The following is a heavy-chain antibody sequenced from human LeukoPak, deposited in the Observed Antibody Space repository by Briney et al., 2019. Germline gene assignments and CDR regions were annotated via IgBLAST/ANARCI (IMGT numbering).Heavy chain of an antibody. J-gene: IGHJ4*02. D-gene: IGHD6-19*01. V-gene: IGHV1-2*02. CDR2: INPNSGGT. Sequence: ASVKVSCKASGYTFTGYYMHWVRQAPGQGLEWMGWINPNSGGTNYAQKFQGRVTMTRDTSISTAYMELSRLRSDDTAVYHCARDLAAVAGTDYWGQGTLVTVSS. CDR3: ARDLAAVAGTDY. CDR1: GYTFTGYY.